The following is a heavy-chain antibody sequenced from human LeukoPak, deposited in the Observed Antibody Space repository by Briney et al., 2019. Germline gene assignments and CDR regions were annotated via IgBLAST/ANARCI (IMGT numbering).Heavy chain of an antibody. CDR3: ARGDDSSGYTYYYYMDV. D-gene: IGHD3-22*01. J-gene: IGHJ6*03. V-gene: IGHV1-69*05. CDR1: GGTFSSYA. CDR2: IIPIFGTA. Sequence: ASVKVSCKASGGTFSSYAISWVRQAPGQGLEWMGGIIPIFGTANYAQKFLGRVTITTDESTSTAYMELSSLRSEDTAVYYCARGDDSSGYTYYYYMDVWGKGTTVTVSS.